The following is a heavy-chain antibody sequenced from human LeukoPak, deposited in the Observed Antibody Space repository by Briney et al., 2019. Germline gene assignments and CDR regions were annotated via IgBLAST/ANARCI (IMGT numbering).Heavy chain of an antibody. CDR2: IYTSGST. J-gene: IGHJ6*03. V-gene: IGHV4-4*07. CDR3: ARGGPYYYYYYMDV. CDR1: GGSISSYY. Sequence: SETLSLTCTVSGGSISSYYWSWIRQPAGKGLEWIGRIYTSGSTNYNPPLKSRVTMSVDTSKNQFSLKLSSVTAADTAVYYCARGGPYYYYYYMDVWGKGTTVTVSS.